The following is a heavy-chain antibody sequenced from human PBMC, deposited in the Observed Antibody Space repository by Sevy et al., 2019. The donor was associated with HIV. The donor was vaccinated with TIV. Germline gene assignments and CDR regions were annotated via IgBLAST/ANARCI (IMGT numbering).Heavy chain of an antibody. J-gene: IGHJ6*02. D-gene: IGHD4-17*01. V-gene: IGHV3-11*01. Sequence: GGSLRLSCAASGFTFSDYYMSWIRQAPGKGLEWLSYISGDGDTIYYTNFVKGRFTISRDNAKKSLYLQMNSLRAEDTAVYYCAGDHVKDGDLGDYYYFAMDVWGQGTSVTVSS. CDR2: ISGDGDTI. CDR3: AGDHVKDGDLGDYYYFAMDV. CDR1: GFTFSDYY.